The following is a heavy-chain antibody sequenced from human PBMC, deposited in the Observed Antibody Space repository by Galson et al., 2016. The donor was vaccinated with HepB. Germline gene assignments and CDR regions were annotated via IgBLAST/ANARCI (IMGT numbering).Heavy chain of an antibody. CDR2: IYPGDSDT. D-gene: IGHD2-21*02. CDR3: ARSYCGGDCYENYFDY. J-gene: IGHJ4*02. Sequence: QSGAEVKKPGESLKISCKGSGYTFNTYWIGWVRQMPGKGLEWMGIIYPGDSDTRYSPSFQGQVTISADKSINTVYLQWSSLQASDTAMYYCARSYCGGDCYENYFDYWGQGTLVTVSS. V-gene: IGHV5-51*01. CDR1: GYTFNTYW.